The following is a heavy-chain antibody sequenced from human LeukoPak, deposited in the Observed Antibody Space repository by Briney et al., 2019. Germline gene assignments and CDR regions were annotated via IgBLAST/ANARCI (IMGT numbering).Heavy chain of an antibody. CDR1: GFTFNKYA. V-gene: IGHV3-30*04. J-gene: IGHJ6*03. CDR2: TSSDGSTK. Sequence: GGSLRLSCAASGFTFNKYAIHWVRQAPGKGLEWVAVTSSDGSTKYYTDSGKGRFTIYRDNSKNTLYLKMRSLRTVDTAVYYCARVASCSGGSCFFVDYYYYYMDVWGKGTTVTVSS. D-gene: IGHD2-15*01. CDR3: ARVASCSGGSCFFVDYYYYYMDV.